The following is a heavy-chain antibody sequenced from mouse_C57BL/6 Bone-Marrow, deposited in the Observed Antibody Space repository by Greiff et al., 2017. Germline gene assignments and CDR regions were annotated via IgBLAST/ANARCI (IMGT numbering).Heavy chain of an antibody. CDR3: ARSGRWPPGGY. Sequence: QVQLQQPGAELVRPGSSVTLSCKASGYTFTSYGISWVKQRTGQGLEWIGEIYPRSGNTYYNEKFKGKATLTADKSSRTAYMELRSLTSEDSAVDFCARSGRWPPGGYWGQGTTLTVAS. V-gene: IGHV1-81*01. CDR1: GYTFTSYG. J-gene: IGHJ2*01. D-gene: IGHD2-3*01. CDR2: IYPRSGNT.